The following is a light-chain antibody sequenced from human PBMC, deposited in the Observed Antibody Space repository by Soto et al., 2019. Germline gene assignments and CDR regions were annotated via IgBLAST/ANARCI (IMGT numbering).Light chain of an antibody. CDR2: GVS. CDR3: QRYGSSPPHT. J-gene: IGKJ2*01. CDR1: QTVSNTY. V-gene: IGKV3-20*01. Sequence: EIVLTQSPATLSLSPGEGATLSCRASQTVSNTYIAWYQQKPGQAPRLLISGVSRRATGIPDRFSGSGSGTDCTLSIRRLASEDFAMYYCQRYGSSPPHTFGQGTRLE.